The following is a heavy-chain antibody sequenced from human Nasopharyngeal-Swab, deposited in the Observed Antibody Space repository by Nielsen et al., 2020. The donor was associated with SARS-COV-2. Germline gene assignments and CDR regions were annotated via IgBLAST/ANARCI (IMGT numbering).Heavy chain of an antibody. J-gene: IGHJ4*02. Sequence: ASVKVSCKASGYSFTSYHMYWVRQAPGQGLEWMGIINPSGGSATYAQRFQGKVTMTRDTSTSTVFMELSSLKSEDTAVYYCARDLPYIGWDYWGQGTLVTVS. D-gene: IGHD2-15*01. CDR2: INPSGGSA. V-gene: IGHV1-46*01. CDR1: GYSFTSYH. CDR3: ARDLPYIGWDY.